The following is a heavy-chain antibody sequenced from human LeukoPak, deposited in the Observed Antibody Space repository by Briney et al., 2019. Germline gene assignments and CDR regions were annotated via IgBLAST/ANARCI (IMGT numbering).Heavy chain of an antibody. CDR3: ARDRGYYYDSSGYDY. CDR2: IYYSGST. D-gene: IGHD3-22*01. J-gene: IGHJ4*02. V-gene: IGHV4-59*01. Sequence: PSETLSLTCTVSGGSISSYYWSWIPHPPGKGLECIGYIYYSGSTNYNPSLKSRVTISVDTSKNQFSLKLSSVTAADTAVYYCARDRGYYYDSSGYDYWGQGTLVTVSS. CDR1: GGSISSYY.